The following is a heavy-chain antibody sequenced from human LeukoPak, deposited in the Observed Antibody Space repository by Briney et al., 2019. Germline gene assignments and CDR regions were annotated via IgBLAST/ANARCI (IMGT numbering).Heavy chain of an antibody. D-gene: IGHD5-24*01. CDR2: FDPEDGET. J-gene: IGHJ4*02. CDR3: ATTSAKIWLPPDY. CDR1: GYTLTELS. V-gene: IGHV1-24*01. Sequence: ASVKVSCTLSGYTLTELSMHWVRQAPGKGREWMGGFDPEDGETIYAQKFQGRVTMTEDTSTDTAYMELSSLRSEDTAVYYSATTSAKIWLPPDYWGQGTLVTVSS.